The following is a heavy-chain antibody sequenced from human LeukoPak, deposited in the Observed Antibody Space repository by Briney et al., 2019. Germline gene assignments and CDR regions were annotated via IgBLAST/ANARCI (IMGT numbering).Heavy chain of an antibody. Sequence: PGGSLRLSCAASGFTFSTHGMYWVRQAPGKGLEWVAVIWYDGSNKYYADSVKGRFTISRDNAKNSLYLQMNSLRDEDTAVYYCARPGYSYGFDYWGQGTLVTVSS. V-gene: IGHV3-33*01. CDR2: IWYDGSNK. D-gene: IGHD5-18*01. CDR1: GFTFSTHG. J-gene: IGHJ4*02. CDR3: ARPGYSYGFDY.